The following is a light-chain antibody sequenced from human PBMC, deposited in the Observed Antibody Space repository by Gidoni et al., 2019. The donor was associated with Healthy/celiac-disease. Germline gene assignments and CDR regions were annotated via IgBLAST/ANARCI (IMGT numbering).Light chain of an antibody. CDR1: QGISSA. J-gene: IGKJ4*01. Sequence: AIQLTQSPSSLSASVGDRVTITCRASQGISSALAWYQQKPGKAPKLLIYDASSLESGVPSRFSGSGSGTDFTLTISSLQPEDFATYYCQQFNSYPHTFXRXTKVEIK. CDR3: QQFNSYPHT. V-gene: IGKV1-13*02. CDR2: DAS.